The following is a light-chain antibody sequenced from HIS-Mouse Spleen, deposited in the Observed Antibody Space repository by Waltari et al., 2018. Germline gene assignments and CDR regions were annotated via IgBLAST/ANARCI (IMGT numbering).Light chain of an antibody. CDR3: QQYYSFPLT. CDR1: QGIRSY. Sequence: AIWMTQSPFLLPASTGDRVTISCRTSQGIRSYLAWYQQKPWKAPELLICAASTLQSGVPSRFSGSGSGTDFTLTISCLQSEDFATYYCQQYYSFPLTFGGGTKVEIK. V-gene: IGKV1D-8*02. CDR2: AAS. J-gene: IGKJ4*01.